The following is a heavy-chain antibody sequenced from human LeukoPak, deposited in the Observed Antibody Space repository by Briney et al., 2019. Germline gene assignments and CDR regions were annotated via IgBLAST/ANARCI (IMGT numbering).Heavy chain of an antibody. Sequence: SETLSLTCSVSGGSISSRDYYWSWIRQHPGKGLEWIGYIYYSGGTQYNPSLKSRVIISVDTSKNQFSLKVSSVTAADTAVYYCARENCGGDCNPEYNYGMDVWGQGTTVSVSS. D-gene: IGHD2-21*02. CDR2: IYYSGGT. CDR3: ARENCGGDCNPEYNYGMDV. V-gene: IGHV4-31*03. CDR1: GGSISSRDYY. J-gene: IGHJ6*02.